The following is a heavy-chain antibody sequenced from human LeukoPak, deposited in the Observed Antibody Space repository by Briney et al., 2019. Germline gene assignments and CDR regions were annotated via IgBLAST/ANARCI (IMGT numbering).Heavy chain of an antibody. CDR2: IDWADDK. V-gene: IGHV2-70*01. CDR1: GFSLSTSGIC. CDR3: ARLRGYCSSTSCYSYYYYGMDV. D-gene: IGHD2-2*01. Sequence: SGPTLVNPTQTLTLTCTFSGFSLSTSGICVSWIRQPPGKALEWLALIDWADDKYYSTSLKTRLTISKDTSKNQVVLTMTNMDPVDTATYYCARLRGYCSSTSCYSYYYYGMDVWGQGTTVTVSS. J-gene: IGHJ6*02.